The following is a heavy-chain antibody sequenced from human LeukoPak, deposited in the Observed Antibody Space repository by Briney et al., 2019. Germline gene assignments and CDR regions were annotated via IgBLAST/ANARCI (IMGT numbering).Heavy chain of an antibody. Sequence: GGSLRLSCAASGFTFSSYEMNWVRQAPGKGLEWVSYISRSGCTIYYADSVKGRFTISRDNAKNSLYLQMNSLRAEDTALYYCASLGSYGMDVWGQGTTVTVSS. V-gene: IGHV3-48*03. D-gene: IGHD3-10*01. CDR3: ASLGSYGMDV. CDR2: ISRSGCTI. CDR1: GFTFSSYE. J-gene: IGHJ6*02.